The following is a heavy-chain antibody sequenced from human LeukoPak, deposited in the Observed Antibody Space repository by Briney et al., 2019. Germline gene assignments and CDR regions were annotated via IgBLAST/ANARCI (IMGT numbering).Heavy chain of an antibody. Sequence: ASVKVSCKASGYTFTSHYMHWVRQAPGQGLEWMGIINPSGGSTNYAQKFQGRVAMTRDTSTSTVYMELSSLRSEDTAVYYCARVGPNSGSYSGGLDYWGQGTLVTVSS. CDR3: ARVGPNSGSYSGGLDY. V-gene: IGHV1-46*01. CDR2: INPSGGST. CDR1: GYTFTSHY. D-gene: IGHD1-26*01. J-gene: IGHJ4*02.